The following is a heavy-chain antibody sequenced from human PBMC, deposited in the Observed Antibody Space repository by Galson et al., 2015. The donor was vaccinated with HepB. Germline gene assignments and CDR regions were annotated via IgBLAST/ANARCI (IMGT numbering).Heavy chain of an antibody. V-gene: IGHV3-30*02. D-gene: IGHD5-18*01. CDR2: IRYDGSKK. J-gene: IGHJ4*02. Sequence: SLRLSCAPSGFIFSTYGMHWVRQAPGKGLEWMAFIRYDGSKKSYADSVKGRFTISRDNSKNTLFLQVNSLRADDTAVYYCAKDSRGYNYGTTFDWWGQGTRVTVAS. CDR3: AKDSRGYNYGTTFDW. CDR1: GFIFSTYG.